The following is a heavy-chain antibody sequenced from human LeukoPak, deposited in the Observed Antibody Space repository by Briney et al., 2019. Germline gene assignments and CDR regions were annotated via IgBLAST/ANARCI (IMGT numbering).Heavy chain of an antibody. J-gene: IGHJ3*02. D-gene: IGHD3-22*01. CDR3: ARETYYYDSSGYYEPGAFDI. Sequence: ASGTLSLTCIVSGGSISSYYWSWIRQPPGKGLEWIGYIYYSGSTNYNPSLKSRVTISVDTSKNQFSLKLSSVTAADTAVYYCARETYYYDSSGYYEPGAFDIWGQGTMVTVSS. CDR2: IYYSGST. V-gene: IGHV4-59*01. CDR1: GGSISSYY.